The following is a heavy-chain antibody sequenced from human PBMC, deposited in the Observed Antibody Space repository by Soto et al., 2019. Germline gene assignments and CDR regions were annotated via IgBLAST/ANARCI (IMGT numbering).Heavy chain of an antibody. CDR1: GGSVNGYY. V-gene: IGHV4-34*01. Sequence: LSLPCAVYGGSVNGYYLSWIRHPPVKVLEWIGEINHTGGTHYNPSLKSRVTMSVDTSKNQFSLRLSSVTAADTAIYYCATRITVFGLLIPPFDPWGQGTQVTVSS. J-gene: IGHJ5*02. D-gene: IGHD3-3*01. CDR3: ATRITVFGLLIPPFDP. CDR2: INHTGGT.